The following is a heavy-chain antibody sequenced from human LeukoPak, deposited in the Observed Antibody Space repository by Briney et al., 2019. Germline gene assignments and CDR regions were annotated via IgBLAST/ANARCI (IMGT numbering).Heavy chain of an antibody. V-gene: IGHV1-2*02. CDR2: INPNSGGT. J-gene: IGHJ6*03. CDR3: ARHLDYYYYYMDV. CDR1: GYTFTGYY. Sequence: PSVKVSCKASGYTFTGYYMHWVRQAPGQGLEWMGWINPNSGGTNYAQKFQGRVTMTRDTSISTAYMELSRLRSDDTAVYYCARHLDYYYYYMDVWGKGTTVTISS.